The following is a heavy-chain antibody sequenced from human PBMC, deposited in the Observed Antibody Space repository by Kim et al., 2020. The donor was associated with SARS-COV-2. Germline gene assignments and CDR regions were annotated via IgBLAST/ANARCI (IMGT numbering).Heavy chain of an antibody. V-gene: IGHV1-3*01. J-gene: IGHJ4*01. CDR3: ESERSLRDFDWLLVVSFD. Sequence: ASVKVSCKASGYTFTSYAMHWLRQAPGQRLEWMGWINAGNGNTKYSQKIQGRVTITRDTSARTPYMEPSSLRSEDTAVYHCESERSLRDFDWLLVVSFD. D-gene: IGHD3-9*01. CDR2: INAGNGNT. CDR1: GYTFTSYA.